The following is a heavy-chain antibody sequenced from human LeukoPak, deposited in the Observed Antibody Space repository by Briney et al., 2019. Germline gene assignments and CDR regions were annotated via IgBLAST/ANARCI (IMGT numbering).Heavy chain of an antibody. CDR1: GFTVSSNY. J-gene: IGHJ3*02. Sequence: GGSLRLSCAASGFTVSSNYMSWVRQAPGKGLEWVSVIYSGGSTYYADSVKGRFTISRDNSKNTLYLQTNSLRAEDTAVYYCARYSYGSDDAFDIWGQGTMVTVSS. D-gene: IGHD5-18*01. V-gene: IGHV3-53*01. CDR2: IYSGGST. CDR3: ARYSYGSDDAFDI.